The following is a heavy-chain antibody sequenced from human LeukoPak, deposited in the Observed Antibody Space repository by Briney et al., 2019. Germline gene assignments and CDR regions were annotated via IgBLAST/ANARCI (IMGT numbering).Heavy chain of an antibody. CDR2: IKSKTDGGTT. J-gene: IGHJ6*03. V-gene: IGHV3-15*01. D-gene: IGHD3-10*01. CDR1: GFTFSNAW. Sequence: GGSLTLSCAASGFTFSNAWMSWVRQAPGKGLEWVGRIKSKTDGGTTDYVAPVKGRLTISRDDSNNTLYLQMNSLKTEDTAVYYCSTKTVVRGVITYYYYYMDVWGKGTTVTVSS. CDR3: STKTVVRGVITYYYYYMDV.